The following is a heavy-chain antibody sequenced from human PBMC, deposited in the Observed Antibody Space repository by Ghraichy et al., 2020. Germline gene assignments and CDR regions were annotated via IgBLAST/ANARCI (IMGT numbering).Heavy chain of an antibody. Sequence: GGSLRLSCEASGFTFSTYSMNWVRQAPGKGLEWVSYISSSSSTIYYADSVKGRFTISRDNAKNSLYLQMNSLRAEDTAVYFCASLPSIWNSGRNRPIDSWGQGTLVTVSS. J-gene: IGHJ4*02. CDR2: ISSSSSTI. CDR1: GFTFSTYS. CDR3: ASLPSIWNSGRNRPIDS. V-gene: IGHV3-48*01. D-gene: IGHD1-7*01.